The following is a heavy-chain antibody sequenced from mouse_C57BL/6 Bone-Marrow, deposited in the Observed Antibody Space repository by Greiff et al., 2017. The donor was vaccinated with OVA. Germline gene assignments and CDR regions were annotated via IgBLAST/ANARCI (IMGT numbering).Heavy chain of an antibody. CDR3: TVGVFTTVYFDY. CDR1: GFTFSNYW. J-gene: IGHJ2*01. V-gene: IGHV6-3*01. D-gene: IGHD1-1*01. CDR2: IRLKSDNYAT. Sequence: EVKLVESGGGLVQPGGSMKLSCVASGFTFSNYWMNWVRQSPEKGLEWVAQIRLKSDNYATHYAESVKGRFTISRDDSKSSVYLQMNNLRAEDTGIYYCTVGVFTTVYFDYWGQGTTLTVSS.